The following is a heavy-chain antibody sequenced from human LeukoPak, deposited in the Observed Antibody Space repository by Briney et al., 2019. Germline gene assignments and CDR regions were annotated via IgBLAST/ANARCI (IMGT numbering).Heavy chain of an antibody. V-gene: IGHV1-69*06. J-gene: IGHJ5*02. CDR1: GGTFSSYA. CDR3: ARVEDIVVVPAARGGNWFDP. D-gene: IGHD2-2*01. CDR2: IIPIFGTA. Sequence: SVKVSCKASGGTFSSYAISWVRQAPGQGLEWMGGIIPIFGTANYAQKFQGRVTITADKSTSTAYMELSSLSSEDTAVYYCARVEDIVVVPAARGGNWFDPWGQGTLVTVSS.